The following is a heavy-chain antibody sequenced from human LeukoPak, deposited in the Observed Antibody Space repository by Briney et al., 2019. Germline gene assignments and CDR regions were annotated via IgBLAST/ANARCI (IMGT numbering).Heavy chain of an antibody. J-gene: IGHJ6*02. CDR3: AREYYYDSSGYTNYYYGMDV. V-gene: IGHV3-48*03. CDR2: ISSGGSTI. D-gene: IGHD3-22*01. Sequence: GGSLRLSCAASGFTFSSYEMNWVRQAPGKGLEWVSYISSGGSTIYYADSVKGRFTISRDNAKNSLYLQVNSLRAEDTAVYYCAREYYYDSSGYTNYYYGMDVWGQGTTVTVSS. CDR1: GFTFSSYE.